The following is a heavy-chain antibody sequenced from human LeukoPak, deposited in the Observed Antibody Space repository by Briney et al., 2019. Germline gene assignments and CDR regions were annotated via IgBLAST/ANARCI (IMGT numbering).Heavy chain of an antibody. CDR1: GGSISSYY. D-gene: IGHD6-13*01. CDR3: ARDAPESSSWYGTANYYFDY. V-gene: IGHV4-59*01. CDR2: IYYSGST. Sequence: KPSETLSLTCTVSGGSISSYYWSWIRQPPGKGLEWIGYIYYSGSTNYNPSLKSRVTISVDTSKNQFSLKLSSVTAADTAVYYCARDAPESSSWYGTANYYFDYWGQGTLVTVSS. J-gene: IGHJ4*02.